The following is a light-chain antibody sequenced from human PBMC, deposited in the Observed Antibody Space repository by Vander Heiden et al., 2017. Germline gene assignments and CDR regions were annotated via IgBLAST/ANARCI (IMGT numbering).Light chain of an antibody. Sequence: DNQMTQSPSSLSAAVGDRVTITRRASQIISSYLNWYQQKPGKTPKLLIYAASSLQSGVPSRFSGSGSGTDFTLTISSLQPEDFAVYYCQQSYSTPWTFGQGTKVEIK. J-gene: IGKJ1*01. V-gene: IGKV1-39*01. CDR3: QQSYSTPWT. CDR2: AAS. CDR1: QIISSY.